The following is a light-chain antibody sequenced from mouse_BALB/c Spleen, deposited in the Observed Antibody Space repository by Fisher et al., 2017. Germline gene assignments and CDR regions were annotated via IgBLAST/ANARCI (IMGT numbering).Light chain of an antibody. V-gene: IGKV4-74*01. Sequence: IVLTQSPAIMSASLGERVTMTCTASSSVSSSYLHWYQQKPGSSPKLWIYSTSNLASGVPARFSGSGSGTSYSLTISSMEAEDAATYYCQQWSSYPWTFGGGTKLEIK. CDR1: SSVSSSY. J-gene: IGKJ1*01. CDR3: QQWSSYPWT. CDR2: STS.